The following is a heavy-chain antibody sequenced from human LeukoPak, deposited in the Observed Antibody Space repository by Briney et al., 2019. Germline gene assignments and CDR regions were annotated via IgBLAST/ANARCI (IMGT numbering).Heavy chain of an antibody. CDR3: ARGEAMVTFFGAFDI. CDR2: IYYSGST. D-gene: IGHD5-18*01. J-gene: IGHJ3*02. Sequence: SETLSLTCTVSGGSISSSSYYWGWIRQPPGKGLEWIGSIYYSGSTYYNPSLKSRVTISVDTSKNQFSLKLSSVTAADTVVYCCARGEAMVTFFGAFDIWGQGTMVTVSS. V-gene: IGHV4-39*07. CDR1: GGSISSSSYY.